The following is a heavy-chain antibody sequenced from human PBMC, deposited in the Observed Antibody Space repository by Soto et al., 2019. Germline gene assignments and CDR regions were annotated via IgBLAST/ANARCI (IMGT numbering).Heavy chain of an antibody. CDR3: ANFRGPSYSYYSMDV. CDR2: ISGSGRTT. D-gene: IGHD3-16*01. J-gene: IGHJ6*03. CDR1: EFSFGSYA. Sequence: EVQLLESGGGLVQPGGSLRLSCAASEFSFGSYAMNWLRQAPGRGLECVSFISGSGRTTYYADSVKGRFTVSRDNSKNTLYLQMNSLRAEDTALYYCANFRGPSYSYYSMDVWGKGTTVTVSS. V-gene: IGHV3-23*01.